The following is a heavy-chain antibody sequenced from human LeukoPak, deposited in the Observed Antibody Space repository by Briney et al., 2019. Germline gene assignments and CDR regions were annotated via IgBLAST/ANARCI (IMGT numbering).Heavy chain of an antibody. J-gene: IGHJ4*02. CDR2: INPRDDSS. CDR3: ERAIYCSGGSCHWEFDY. CDR1: GYTFTSYY. D-gene: IGHD2-15*01. V-gene: IGHV1-46*01. Sequence: ASVKVSCKASGYTFTSYYRHWVRQAPGQGLEWMGIINPRDDSSSYAQKFQGRVTMTRDTSTSTVYMELSSLRFEDTAVYYCERAIYCSGGSCHWEFDYWGQGTLVTVSS.